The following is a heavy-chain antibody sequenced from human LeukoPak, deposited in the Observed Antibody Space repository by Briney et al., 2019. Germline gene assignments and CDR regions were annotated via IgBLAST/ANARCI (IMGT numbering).Heavy chain of an antibody. CDR3: ARQGYGDYIMDY. V-gene: IGHV1-46*01. CDR1: GSIFTFNY. CDR2: INPSGGST. D-gene: IGHD4-17*01. Sequence: ASVRVSCKASGSIFTFNYMHWVRQAPGQGLEWMGIINPSGGSTSYAQKFQGRVTMTRDTSTSTVYMELSSLRSEDTAVYYCARQGYGDYIMDYWGQGTLVTVSS. J-gene: IGHJ4*02.